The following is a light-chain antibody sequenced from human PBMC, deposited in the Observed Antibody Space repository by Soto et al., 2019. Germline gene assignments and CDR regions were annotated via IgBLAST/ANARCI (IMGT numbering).Light chain of an antibody. V-gene: IGLV2-14*01. Sequence: QSALTQPASVSGSPGQSITIXCTXTSSDVGGYNYVSWYQQHPGKAPKLMIYDVSNRPSGVSNRFSGSKSGNXASLTISGLQXXDEADXYXXSYTXSSXXVVF. CDR1: SSDVGGYNY. J-gene: IGLJ2*01. CDR2: DVS. CDR3: XSYTXSSXXVV.